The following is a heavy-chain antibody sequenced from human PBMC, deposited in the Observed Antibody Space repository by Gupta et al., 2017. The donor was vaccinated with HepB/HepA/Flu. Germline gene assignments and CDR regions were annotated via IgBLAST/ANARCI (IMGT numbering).Heavy chain of an antibody. V-gene: IGHV3-33*01. J-gene: IGHJ4*02. CDR2: IWYDGSNK. D-gene: IGHD4-4*01. CDR3: ARFRSEWEYNFEYSNYPDY. Sequence: QVQLVESGGGVVQPGRSLRLSCAASGFTFSSYGMHWVRQAPGKGLEWVAVIWYDGSNKYYADSVKGRFTISRDNSKNTLYLQMNSLRAEDTAVYYCARFRSEWEYNFEYSNYPDYWGQGTLVTVSS. CDR1: GFTFSSYG.